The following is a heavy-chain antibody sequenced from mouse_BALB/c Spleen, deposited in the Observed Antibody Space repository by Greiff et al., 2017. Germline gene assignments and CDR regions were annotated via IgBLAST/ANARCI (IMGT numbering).Heavy chain of an antibody. CDR1: GFTFSDYY. D-gene: IGHD1-1*01. CDR2: ISDGGSYT. J-gene: IGHJ1*01. V-gene: IGHV5-4*02. Sequence: EVHLVESGGGLVKPGGTLKLSCAASGFTFSDYYMYWVRQTPEKRLEWVATISDGGSYTYYPDSVKGRFTISRDNAKNKLYLQMSSLKSEDTAMYYCASGYYGSIYWYFEVWGAGTTVTVSS. CDR3: ASGYYGSIYWYFEV.